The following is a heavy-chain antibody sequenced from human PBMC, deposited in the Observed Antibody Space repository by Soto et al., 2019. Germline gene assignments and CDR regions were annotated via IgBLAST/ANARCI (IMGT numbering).Heavy chain of an antibody. Sequence: ETLSHTCNVSGGSIRSYYWSWIRQPPGKGLEWIGYIYYNGNTKYNPSLKSRVTISVDTPKNQFSLKVGSVNAADTAVYYCARLYYVSGRPLMDVWGQGTTVTVSS. CDR3: ARLYYVSGRPLMDV. D-gene: IGHD3-10*01. CDR2: IYYNGNT. V-gene: IGHV4-59*01. CDR1: GGSIRSYY. J-gene: IGHJ6*02.